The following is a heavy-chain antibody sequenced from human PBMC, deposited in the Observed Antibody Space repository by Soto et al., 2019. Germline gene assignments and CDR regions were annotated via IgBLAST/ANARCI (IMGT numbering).Heavy chain of an antibody. CDR2: IYHSGST. D-gene: IGHD3-10*01. J-gene: IGHJ4*02. CDR1: GGSVSSSNW. Sequence: QVQLQESGPGLVKPSGTLSLTCTISGGSVSSSNWWGWVRQPPGKGLEWIGEIYHSGSTNYNPSLESRVTILVDKSKNHFSLKLSSVTAADTALYYCARDTGGAFDYWGQGTLVTVSS. V-gene: IGHV4-4*02. CDR3: ARDTGGAFDY.